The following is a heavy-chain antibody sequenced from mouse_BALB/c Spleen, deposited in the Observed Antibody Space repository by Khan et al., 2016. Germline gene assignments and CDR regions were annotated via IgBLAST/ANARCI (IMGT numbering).Heavy chain of an antibody. CDR2: ILPGSINS. J-gene: IGHJ4*01. D-gene: IGHD1-1*01. CDR3: AKLYNNYGLDAMNN. Sequence: QVQLKQSGAELMKPGASVKISCKATGYTFSSHWIEWVKQRPGHGLEWIGEILPGSINSNYNENFKGKATFTSDSSSNTAYMQLSSLTSEDSAVXYCAKLYNNYGLDAMNNWGQGTSVTVSS. V-gene: IGHV1-9*01. CDR1: GYTFSSHW.